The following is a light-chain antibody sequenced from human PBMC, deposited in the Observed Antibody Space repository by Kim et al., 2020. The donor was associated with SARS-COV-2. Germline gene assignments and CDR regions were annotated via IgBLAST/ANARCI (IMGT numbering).Light chain of an antibody. J-gene: IGLJ1*01. CDR3: SSYTFNTKVV. V-gene: IGLV2-14*01. CDR1: RNDGGGYNF. CDR2: GVT. Sequence: QSALTQPAYVSGSLGQSITISCTGPRNDGGGYNFVFWYQLKPGKAPKLIIYGVTKRPSGVSSRFSGSKSGNTASLTISGLLPEDEADYYCSSYTFNTKVVFGTGTKVTVL.